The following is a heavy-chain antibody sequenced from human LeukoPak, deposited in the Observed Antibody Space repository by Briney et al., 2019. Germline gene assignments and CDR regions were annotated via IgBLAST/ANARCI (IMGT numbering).Heavy chain of an antibody. CDR2: ISSSGSTI. CDR3: AKSSGTDFWSGYPDY. D-gene: IGHD3-3*01. V-gene: IGHV3-11*01. CDR1: GFTFSDYY. J-gene: IGHJ4*02. Sequence: GGSLRLSCAASGFTFSDYYMSWIRQAPGKGLEWVSYISSSGSTIYYADSVKGRFTISRDNAKNSLYLQMNSLRAEDTAVYYCAKSSGTDFWSGYPDYWGQGTLVTVSS.